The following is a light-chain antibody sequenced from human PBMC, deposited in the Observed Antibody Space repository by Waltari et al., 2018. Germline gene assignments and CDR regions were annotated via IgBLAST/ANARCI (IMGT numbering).Light chain of an antibody. V-gene: IGLV1-44*01. CDR3: AAWDDSLVGWV. Sequence: QSVLTQTPSASGTPGQRVTISCSGNNSNIGTNAVNWYQHLPGTAPKLLIYSNDERPSGGPDRLSGSKSGTSASLAIGGLQSEDEANYYCAAWDDSLVGWVFGGGTKLTVL. CDR1: NSNIGTNA. CDR2: SND. J-gene: IGLJ3*02.